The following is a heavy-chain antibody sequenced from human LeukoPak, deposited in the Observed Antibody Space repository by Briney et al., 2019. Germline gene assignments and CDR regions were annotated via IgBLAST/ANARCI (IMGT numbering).Heavy chain of an antibody. CDR3: AREYYYDSSGYYNY. CDR2: ISSSRTFI. V-gene: IGHV3-21*01. Sequence: GGSLRLSCAASGFTFTSYSMNWVRQAPGKGLEWVSSISSSRTFIHYADSVKGRFTISRDNAKNSLYLQMNSLRAEDTAVYYCAREYYYDSSGYYNYWGQGTLVTVSS. J-gene: IGHJ4*02. CDR1: GFTFTSYS. D-gene: IGHD3-22*01.